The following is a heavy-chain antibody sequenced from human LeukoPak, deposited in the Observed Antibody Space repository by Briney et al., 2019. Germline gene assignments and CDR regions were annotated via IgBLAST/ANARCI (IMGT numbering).Heavy chain of an antibody. D-gene: IGHD1-26*01. Sequence: PGGSLRLSCAASGFTFSSYSMNWVRQAPGKGLEWVSSISSSSSYIYYADSVKGRITISRDNDKNSLYLQMNSLRAEDTAVYYCAREPNSGSSRWFDPWGQGTLVTVSS. CDR3: AREPNSGSSRWFDP. CDR1: GFTFSSYS. V-gene: IGHV3-21*01. J-gene: IGHJ5*02. CDR2: ISSSSSYI.